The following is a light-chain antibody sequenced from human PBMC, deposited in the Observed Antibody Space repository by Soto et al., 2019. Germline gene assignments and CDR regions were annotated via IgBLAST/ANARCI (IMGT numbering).Light chain of an antibody. J-gene: IGKJ5*01. CDR2: SAS. Sequence: DIQMTQSPSSLYTSLGDRVTIACRASQRINIYLNWYRPKPGKAPQLLIYSASNLQSGVPSRLSGSGSGTDFTLTISGLQSEDFATYYCQQSFSTPTFGQGTRLEI. CDR3: QQSFSTPT. CDR1: QRINIY. V-gene: IGKV1-39*01.